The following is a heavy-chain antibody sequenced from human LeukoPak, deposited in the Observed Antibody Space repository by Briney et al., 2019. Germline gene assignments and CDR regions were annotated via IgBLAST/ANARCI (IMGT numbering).Heavy chain of an antibody. V-gene: IGHV1-24*01. D-gene: IGHD6-13*01. CDR1: GYTLTELS. Sequence: WASVKVSCKVSGYTLTELSMHSVRQAPGNGREWMGGFDPEDGETIYAQKFQGRVTMTEDTSTDTAYMELSSLRSEDTAVYYCATGKSSSWYFNWFDPWGQGTLVTVSS. CDR3: ATGKSSSWYFNWFDP. CDR2: FDPEDGET. J-gene: IGHJ5*02.